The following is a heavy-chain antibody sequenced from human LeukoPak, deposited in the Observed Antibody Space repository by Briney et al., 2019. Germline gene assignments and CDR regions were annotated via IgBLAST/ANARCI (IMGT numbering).Heavy chain of an antibody. J-gene: IGHJ4*02. Sequence: GESLRISCKGSGYSFTSYCISCVGQMPGKDREWMGRIVPSDSSTTSTPSFQGHVTISADKSIRTAYLQWSSLKASDTAMYYCARERYFDWLLSFDYWGQGTLVTVSS. V-gene: IGHV5-10-1*01. D-gene: IGHD3-9*01. CDR2: IVPSDSST. CDR3: ARERYFDWLLSFDY. CDR1: GYSFTSYC.